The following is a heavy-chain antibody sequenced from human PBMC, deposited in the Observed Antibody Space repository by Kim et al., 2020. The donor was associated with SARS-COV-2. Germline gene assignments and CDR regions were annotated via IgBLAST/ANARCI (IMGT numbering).Heavy chain of an antibody. D-gene: IGHD3-9*01. V-gene: IGHV4-34*01. CDR1: GGSFSGYY. J-gene: IGHJ6*02. CDR2: INHSGST. Sequence: SETLSLTCAAYGGSFSGYYWSWIRQPPGKGLEWIGEINHSGSTNYNPSLMSRVTMSVDTSKKQFFLKLISVTAADTAVYYCARGHTYFDWLLAPPVVVMDVWGQGTTVTVSS. CDR3: ARGHTYFDWLLAPPVVVMDV.